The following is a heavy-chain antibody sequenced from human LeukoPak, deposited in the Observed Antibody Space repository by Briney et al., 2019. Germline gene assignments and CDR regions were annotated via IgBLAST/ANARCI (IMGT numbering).Heavy chain of an antibody. Sequence: GASAKVSCKASGYTFTGYYMHWVRQAPGQGLEWMGWINPNSGGTNYAQKFQGRVTMTRDTSISTAYMELSRLRSDDTAVYYCARVGIREITFGGVIVSYFDYWGQGTLVTVSS. CDR2: INPNSGGT. CDR3: ARVGIREITFGGVIVSYFDY. V-gene: IGHV1-2*02. D-gene: IGHD3-16*02. CDR1: GYTFTGYY. J-gene: IGHJ4*02.